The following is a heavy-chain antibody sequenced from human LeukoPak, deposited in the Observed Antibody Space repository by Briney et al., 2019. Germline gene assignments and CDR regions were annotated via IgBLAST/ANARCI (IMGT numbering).Heavy chain of an antibody. CDR2: IGIDSGNT. D-gene: IGHD5-24*01. CDR3: ARDYKYAFDN. Sequence: GGSLRLSCAASGFTFSVYSMNWVRQPPGKGLEWISYIGIDSGNTYYAHSVMGRFAISGDKAKNSLYLQMNSLRVEDTAVYYCARDYKYAFDNWGQGTLVTVSS. J-gene: IGHJ4*02. V-gene: IGHV3-48*01. CDR1: GFTFSVYS.